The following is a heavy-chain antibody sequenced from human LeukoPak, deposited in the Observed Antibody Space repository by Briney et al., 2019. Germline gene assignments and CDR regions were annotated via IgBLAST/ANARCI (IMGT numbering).Heavy chain of an antibody. V-gene: IGHV4-59*01. CDR3: ARENYGDYEENWFDP. CDR2: IYYSGST. Sequence: SQTLSLTCTVSGGSISSYYWSWIRQPPGKGLEWIGYIYYSGSTNYNPSLKSRVTISVDTSKNQFSLKLSCVTAADTAVYYCARENYGDYEENWFDPWGQGTLVTVSS. J-gene: IGHJ5*02. CDR1: GGSISSYY. D-gene: IGHD4-17*01.